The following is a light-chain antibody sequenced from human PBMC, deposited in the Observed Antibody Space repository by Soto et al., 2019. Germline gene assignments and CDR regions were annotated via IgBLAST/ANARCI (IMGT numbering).Light chain of an antibody. CDR3: QQVNSYPLT. Sequence: LTQSPGTLSLSPGERATLSCRTSQSVVNYQLAWYQQNPGRAPKLLIYAASTLYTGVPSRFSGSGYGTEFTLTISSLQPEDFATYYCQQVNSYPLTFGGGTKVDIK. CDR1: QSVVNY. CDR2: AAS. V-gene: IGKV1-9*01. J-gene: IGKJ4*01.